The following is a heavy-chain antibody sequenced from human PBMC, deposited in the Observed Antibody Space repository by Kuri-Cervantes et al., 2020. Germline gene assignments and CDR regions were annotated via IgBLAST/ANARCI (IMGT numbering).Heavy chain of an antibody. Sequence: GESLKISCAASGFTFSQSWMTWVRQAPGKGLEWVSSISSSSSGIYYADSVKGRFTISRDNAKNSLYLQMNSLRAEDTAVYYCARVGIAAAGPYYFDYWGQGTLVTVSS. D-gene: IGHD6-13*01. J-gene: IGHJ4*02. V-gene: IGHV3-48*01. CDR1: GFTFSQSW. CDR2: ISSSSSGI. CDR3: ARVGIAAAGPYYFDY.